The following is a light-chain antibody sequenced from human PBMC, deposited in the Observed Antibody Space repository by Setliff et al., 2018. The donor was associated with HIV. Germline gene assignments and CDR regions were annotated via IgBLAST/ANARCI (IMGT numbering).Light chain of an antibody. V-gene: IGLV2-14*03. CDR1: SSDVGDYNY. CDR2: DVG. Sequence: QSALAQPASVSGSPRQPITISCTGTSSDVGDYNYVSWYQQHPGKAPKLMISDVGNRPSGISNRFSGSKSGNTASLTISGLQAEDEADYYCSSYTSRTPLYVFGTGTKVTVL. J-gene: IGLJ1*01. CDR3: SSYTSRTPLYV.